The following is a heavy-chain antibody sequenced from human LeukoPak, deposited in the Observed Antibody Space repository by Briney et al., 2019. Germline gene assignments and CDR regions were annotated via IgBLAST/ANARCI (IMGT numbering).Heavy chain of an antibody. Sequence: KSSETLSLTCAVYGGSFSGYHWSWIRQPPGKGLEWIGEINHSGSTNYNPSLKSRVTISVDTSKNQFSLKLSSVTAADTAVYYCARAMENYYGSGSYYWFDPWGQGTLVTVSS. CDR3: ARAMENYYGSGSYYWFDP. CDR2: INHSGST. D-gene: IGHD3-10*01. V-gene: IGHV4-34*01. CDR1: GGSFSGYH. J-gene: IGHJ5*02.